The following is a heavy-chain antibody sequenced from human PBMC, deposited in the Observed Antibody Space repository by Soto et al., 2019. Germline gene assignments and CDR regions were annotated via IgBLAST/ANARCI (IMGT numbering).Heavy chain of an antibody. J-gene: IGHJ4*02. CDR1: GFTFDDYA. D-gene: IGHD1-26*01. Sequence: EVQLVESGGGLVQPGRSLRLSCAASGFTFDDYAMHWVRQAPGKGLEWVSGISWNSGSIGYADSVKGRFTISRDNAKNSLYLQMNSLRAEDTALYYCANAPHSGSYYPFDYWGQGTLVTVSS. V-gene: IGHV3-9*01. CDR3: ANAPHSGSYYPFDY. CDR2: ISWNSGSI.